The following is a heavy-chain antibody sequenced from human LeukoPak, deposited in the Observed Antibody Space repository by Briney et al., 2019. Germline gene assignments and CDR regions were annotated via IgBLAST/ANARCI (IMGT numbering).Heavy chain of an antibody. V-gene: IGHV4-59*08. J-gene: IGHJ3*02. D-gene: IGHD6-6*01. CDR1: GGSISSYY. CDR2: IYYSGST. CDR3: ARGVRARHDAFDI. Sequence: SETLSLTCTVSGGSISSYYWSWIRQPPGKGLEWIGYIYYSGSTNYNPSLKSRVTISVDTSKNQFSLKLSSVTAADTAVYYCARGVRARHDAFDIWGQGTMVTVSS.